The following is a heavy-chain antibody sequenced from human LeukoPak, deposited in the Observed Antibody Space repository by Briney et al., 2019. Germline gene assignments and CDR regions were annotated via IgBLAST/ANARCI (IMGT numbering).Heavy chain of an antibody. Sequence: PSETLSLTCTVSGGSISSGGYYWSWIRQPPGKGLEWIGYIYHSGSTYYNPSLKSRVTISVDRSKNQFSLKLSSVTAADTAVYYCARVRGARYCSSTSCAFQHWGQGTLVTVSS. CDR1: GGSISSGGYY. CDR3: ARVRGARYCSSTSCAFQH. V-gene: IGHV4-30-2*01. D-gene: IGHD2-2*01. J-gene: IGHJ1*01. CDR2: IYHSGST.